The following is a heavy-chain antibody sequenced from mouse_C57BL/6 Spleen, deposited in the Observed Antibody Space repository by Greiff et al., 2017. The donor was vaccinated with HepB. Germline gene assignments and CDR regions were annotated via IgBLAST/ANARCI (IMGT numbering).Heavy chain of an antibody. J-gene: IGHJ1*03. V-gene: IGHV5-4*01. D-gene: IGHD1-1*01. Sequence: EVHLVESGGGLVKPGGSLKLSCAASGFTFSSYAMSWVRQTPEKRLEWVATISDGGSYTYYPDNVKGRFTISRDNAKNNLYMQMSHLTSEDTAMYYCAIYGSSYAYFDVWGTGTTLTVSS. CDR1: GFTFSSYA. CDR3: AIYGSSYAYFDV. CDR2: ISDGGSYT.